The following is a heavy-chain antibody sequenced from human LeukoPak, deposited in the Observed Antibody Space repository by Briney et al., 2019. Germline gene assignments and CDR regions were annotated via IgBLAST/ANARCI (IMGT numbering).Heavy chain of an antibody. J-gene: IGHJ1*01. CDR2: IKKEGSEK. CDR1: GFTFSSYW. Sequence: PGGSLRLSCAASGFTFSSYWMSWVRQAPGKGLGWVANIKKEGSEKYYVDSAKGRFTISRDNAKNSLSLQMNSMRAEETAVYCCARDFGANDLRYFRHWGQGNLVTVSS. D-gene: IGHD3-10*01. CDR3: ARDFGANDLRYFRH. V-gene: IGHV3-7*05.